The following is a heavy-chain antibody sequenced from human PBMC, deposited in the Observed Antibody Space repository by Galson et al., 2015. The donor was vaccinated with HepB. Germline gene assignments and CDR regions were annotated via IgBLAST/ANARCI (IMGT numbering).Heavy chain of an antibody. J-gene: IGHJ6*03. CDR3: ARGDGYITDFYYMDV. CDR2: ISVSGTYI. CDR1: GFTFTDYY. Sequence: SLRLSCAASGFTFTDYYVSWIRQTPGKGLEWISYISVSGTYINYADSVKGRFTISRDNAKNSMYLQMNSLRAEDTAVYYCARGDGYITDFYYMDVWGKGTAVTVSS. V-gene: IGHV3-11*06. D-gene: IGHD5-24*01.